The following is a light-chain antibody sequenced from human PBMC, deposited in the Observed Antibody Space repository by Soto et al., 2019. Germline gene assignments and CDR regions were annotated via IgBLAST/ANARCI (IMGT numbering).Light chain of an antibody. CDR1: ASDVGGYNY. CDR3: SSHAGITLGVV. J-gene: IGLJ2*01. CDR2: EVS. V-gene: IGLV2-8*01. Sequence: QSALTQPPSASGSPGQSVTISCSGTASDVGGYNYVAWYQQHAGKAPKLIIYEVSKPPSGVPARFSGSKSGHTASLTVSGLQAEDEADYYCSSHAGITLGVVFGGGTKLTVL.